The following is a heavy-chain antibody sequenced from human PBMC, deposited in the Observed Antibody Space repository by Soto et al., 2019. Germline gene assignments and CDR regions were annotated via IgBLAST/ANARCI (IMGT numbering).Heavy chain of an antibody. CDR3: ARDLAMAGNY. Sequence: PGGSLRLSCAASGFTFSSYAMNWVRQTQEKGLGWVSSISSTSSSTHYYDSVKGRFTISRDNANNSLFLQMNSLRAEDTATYYCARDLAMAGNYWGQGVLVTVSS. CDR2: ISSTSSST. D-gene: IGHD6-19*01. CDR1: GFTFSSYA. J-gene: IGHJ4*02. V-gene: IGHV3-21*01.